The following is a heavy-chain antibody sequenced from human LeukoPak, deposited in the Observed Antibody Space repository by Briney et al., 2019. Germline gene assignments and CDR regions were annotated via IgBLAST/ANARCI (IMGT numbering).Heavy chain of an antibody. CDR2: IYTSGST. Sequence: SETLSLTCNVSGGSISSYFWSWIRQPAGKGLEWIGRIYTSGSTNYNPSLKSRVTMSIDTSKNQFSLKLSPVTAADTAVYYCASVSLIYSGGWYLGWGQGTLVTVSS. V-gene: IGHV4-4*07. CDR3: ASVSLIYSGGWYLG. CDR1: GGSISSYF. D-gene: IGHD6-19*01. J-gene: IGHJ4*02.